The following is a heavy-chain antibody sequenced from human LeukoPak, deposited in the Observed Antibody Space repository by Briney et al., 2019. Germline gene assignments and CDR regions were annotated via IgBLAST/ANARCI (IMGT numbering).Heavy chain of an antibody. D-gene: IGHD1-14*01. Sequence: GGSLRLSCAASGFTFSSYGMHWVRQAPGKGLEWVAVISYDGSNKYYADSVKGRFTISRDNSKSTLYLQMNSLRAEDTAVYYSAKVSGGGLYYDGMDVWGQGTTVTVSS. CDR3: AKVSGGGLYYDGMDV. CDR1: GFTFSSYG. CDR2: ISYDGSNK. J-gene: IGHJ6*02. V-gene: IGHV3-30*18.